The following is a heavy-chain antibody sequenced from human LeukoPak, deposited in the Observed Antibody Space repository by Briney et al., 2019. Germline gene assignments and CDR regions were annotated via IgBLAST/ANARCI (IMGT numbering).Heavy chain of an antibody. V-gene: IGHV3-23*01. CDR2: ISGSGGST. CDR3: AKDSNYYDSSGPPDAFDI. J-gene: IGHJ3*02. CDR1: GFTFSSYA. D-gene: IGHD3-22*01. Sequence: PGGSLRLSCAASGFTFSSYAMSWVRQAPGKGLEWVSAISGSGGSTYYADSVKGRFTISKDNSKNTLYLQMNSLRAEDTAVYYCAKDSNYYDSSGPPDAFDIWGQGTMVTVSS.